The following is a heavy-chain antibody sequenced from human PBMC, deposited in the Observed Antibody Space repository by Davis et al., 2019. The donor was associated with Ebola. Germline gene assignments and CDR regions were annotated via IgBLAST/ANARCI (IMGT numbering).Heavy chain of an antibody. CDR1: GFTFSTYT. V-gene: IGHV3-21*01. J-gene: IGHJ4*02. Sequence: GESLKISCAASGFTFSTYTMTWVRQAPGKGLEWVSSISISSAFIYYADSVKGRFTVSRDNAKSSLSLQMDSLRAEDTAVYYCAREVDSSGYVVWGQGTLVTVSP. CDR2: ISISSAFI. CDR3: AREVDSSGYVV. D-gene: IGHD3-22*01.